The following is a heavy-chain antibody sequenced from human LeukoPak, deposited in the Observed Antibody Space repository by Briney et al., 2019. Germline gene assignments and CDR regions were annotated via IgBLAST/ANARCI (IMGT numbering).Heavy chain of an antibody. CDR1: GFIFSDYD. J-gene: IGHJ4*02. Sequence: GGSLRLSCAASGFIFSDYDMHWVRQTTGKALEWVSAISTAGDTFYPGSVKGRFTISREDAKNSLYLQMNSLRAGDTAVYFCARAPHGDYFDYWGQGTLVTVSS. CDR3: ARAPHGDYFDY. CDR2: ISTAGDT. D-gene: IGHD4-17*01. V-gene: IGHV3-13*01.